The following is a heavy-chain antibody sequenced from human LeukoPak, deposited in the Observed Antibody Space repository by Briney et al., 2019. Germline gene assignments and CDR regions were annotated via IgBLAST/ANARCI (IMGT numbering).Heavy chain of an antibody. CDR2: ISSSSSTR. D-gene: IGHD4-23*01. J-gene: IGHJ2*01. CDR3: ARDPSEAVITLTPRYFDL. CDR1: GFTFSSYS. V-gene: IGHV3-48*02. Sequence: AGGSLRLSCADSGFTFSSYSMNWVRRAPGKGLEWVSYISSSSSTRYYADSVMGRFTISRDNAKNSLYLQMNNLRDEDTAVYYCARDPSEAVITLTPRYFDLWGRGTLVTVSS.